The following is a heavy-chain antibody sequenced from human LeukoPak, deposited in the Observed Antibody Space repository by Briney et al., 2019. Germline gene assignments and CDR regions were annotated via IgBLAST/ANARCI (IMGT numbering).Heavy chain of an antibody. CDR3: ARPGITGTMGYGAFDI. V-gene: IGHV3-21*01. J-gene: IGHJ3*02. Sequence: GGSLRLSCAASRFTFSSYGMHWVRQAPGKGLEWVSSIDSSSSYIYYADSVKGRFTISRDNAKNSLFLQMNSLRVEDTAVYYCARPGITGTMGYGAFDIWGQGTRVTVSS. CDR1: RFTFSSYG. D-gene: IGHD1-7*01. CDR2: IDSSSSYI.